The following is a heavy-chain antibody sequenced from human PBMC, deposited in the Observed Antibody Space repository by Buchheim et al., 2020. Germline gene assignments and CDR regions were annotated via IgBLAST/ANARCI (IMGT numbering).Heavy chain of an antibody. CDR2: IRFGSRII. Sequence: EVQLVESGGALVQPGGSLRLSCAASGFTFSAYSMSWVRQAPGKGLEWVSYIRFGSRIINYADSVKGRFTISRDDAKNSLYLQMDSLGDEDAAVYYCARDFEETALDSWGQGTL. CDR1: GFTFSAYS. J-gene: IGHJ4*02. V-gene: IGHV3-48*02. CDR3: ARDFEETALDS.